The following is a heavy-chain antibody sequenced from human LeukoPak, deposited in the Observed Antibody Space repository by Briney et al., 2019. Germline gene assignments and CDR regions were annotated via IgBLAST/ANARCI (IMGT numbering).Heavy chain of an antibody. CDR3: ARVIGDSSCDY. J-gene: IGHJ4*02. Sequence: GGSLRLSCVDSGVTFSNYWMNWVRQAPGKGLEWVANINQDGSEKYYVDSVKGRFTISRDNAKKSLYLQMNSLRAEDTAVYYCARVIGDSSCDYWGQGTLVTVSS. D-gene: IGHD3-10*01. CDR2: INQDGSEK. CDR1: GVTFSNYW. V-gene: IGHV3-7*01.